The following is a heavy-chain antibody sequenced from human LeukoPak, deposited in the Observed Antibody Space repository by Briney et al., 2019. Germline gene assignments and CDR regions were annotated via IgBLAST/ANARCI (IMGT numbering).Heavy chain of an antibody. Sequence: ASVKVSCKVSGYTLTELSMHWVRQAPGKGLEWMGGFDPEDGETIYAQKFQGRVTITEDTSTDTAYVELSSLRSEDTAVYYCASLRGVAFDYWGQGTLVTVSS. CDR3: ASLRGVAFDY. V-gene: IGHV1-24*01. CDR2: FDPEDGET. J-gene: IGHJ4*02. D-gene: IGHD3-10*01. CDR1: GYTLTELS.